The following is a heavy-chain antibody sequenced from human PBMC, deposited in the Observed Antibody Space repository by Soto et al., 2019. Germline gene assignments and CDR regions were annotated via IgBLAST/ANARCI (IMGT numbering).Heavy chain of an antibody. Sequence: ASVKVSCKASGYTFTSYGISWVRQAPGQGLEWMGWTSAYNANTNYAQKLQGRVTMTTDTSTSTAYMELRSLRSDDTAVYYCARVRYDFWSGYDLYYFDYWGQGTLVTVSS. J-gene: IGHJ4*02. CDR2: TSAYNANT. CDR1: GYTFTSYG. V-gene: IGHV1-18*01. CDR3: ARVRYDFWSGYDLYYFDY. D-gene: IGHD3-3*01.